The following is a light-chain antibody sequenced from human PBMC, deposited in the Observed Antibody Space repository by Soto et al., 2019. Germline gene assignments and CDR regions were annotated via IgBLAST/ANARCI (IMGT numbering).Light chain of an antibody. CDR2: GAA. V-gene: IGKV3-20*01. J-gene: IGKJ4*01. CDR1: QSVSSSY. Sequence: EIVLTQSPGTLSLSPGERATLSCRASQSVSSSYLAWYQQKPGQAPRLLIYGAASRATGIPDRFTGSESGTDFTLTISRLEPEDFTVYYCQQYGSSPLFFGGGTKVEIK. CDR3: QQYGSSPLF.